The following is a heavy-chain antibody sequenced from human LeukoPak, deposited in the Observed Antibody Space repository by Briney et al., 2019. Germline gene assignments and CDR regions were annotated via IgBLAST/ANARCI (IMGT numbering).Heavy chain of an antibody. D-gene: IGHD1-26*01. CDR3: ARAISGSYYDFDY. CDR2: IYHSGST. J-gene: IGHJ4*02. Sequence: SETLSLTCAVSGYSISSGYYWGWIRQPPGKGLEWIGSIYHSGSTYYNPSLKSRVTILVDTSKNQFSLKLSSVTAADTAVYYCARAISGSYYDFDYWGQGTLVTVSS. V-gene: IGHV4-38-2*01. CDR1: GYSISSGYY.